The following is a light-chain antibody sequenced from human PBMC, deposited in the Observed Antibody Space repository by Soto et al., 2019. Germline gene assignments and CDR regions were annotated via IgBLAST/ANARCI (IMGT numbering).Light chain of an antibody. V-gene: IGLV2-23*01. J-gene: IGLJ3*02. CDR1: HSDVGSYNL. CDR2: EDS. CDR3: CSYEGSFSVM. Sequence: QSALTQPASVSGSPGQSITISCTGTHSDVGSYNLVSWYQQHPGKAPKLIIYEDSKRPSGVSNRFSGSKSGYTASLTISGLEAEDEADYYCCSYEGSFSVMFGGGNKLTVL.